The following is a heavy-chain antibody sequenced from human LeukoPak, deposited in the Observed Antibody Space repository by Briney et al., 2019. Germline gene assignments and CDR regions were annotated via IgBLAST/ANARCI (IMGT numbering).Heavy chain of an antibody. V-gene: IGHV4-34*01. CDR1: GGSFSGYY. J-gene: IGHJ4*02. D-gene: IGHD4-17*01. CDR3: ARHTPYGDLATHFDY. Sequence: PSETLSLTCAVYGGSFSGYYWSWIRQPPGKGLEWIGEINHSGSTNYNPSLKSRVTISVDTSKNQFSLKLSSVTAADTAVYYCARHTPYGDLATHFDYWGQGTLVTVSS. CDR2: INHSGST.